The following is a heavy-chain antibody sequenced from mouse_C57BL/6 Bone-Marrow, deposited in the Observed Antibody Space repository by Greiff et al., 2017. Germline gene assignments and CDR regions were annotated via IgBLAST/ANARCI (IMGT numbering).Heavy chain of an antibody. CDR3: ARLDYSNISY. J-gene: IGHJ3*01. Sequence: DVKLVESGGGLVQPGGSLKLSCAASGFTFSDYYMYWVRQTPEKRLEWVAYISNGGGSTYYPDTVKGRFTISRDNAKNTLYLQMSRLKSEDTAMYYCARLDYSNISYWGQGTLVTVSA. V-gene: IGHV5-12*01. CDR1: GFTFSDYY. D-gene: IGHD2-5*01. CDR2: ISNGGGST.